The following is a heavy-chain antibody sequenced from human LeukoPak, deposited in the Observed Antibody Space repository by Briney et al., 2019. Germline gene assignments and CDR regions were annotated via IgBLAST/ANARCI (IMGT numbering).Heavy chain of an antibody. D-gene: IGHD6-19*01. V-gene: IGHV1-2*02. Sequence: ASVKVSCKASGYTFTGYYIHWVRQAPGQGLEWMGWINPNTGGTNYEQKFQGRVTMTRDTSISTAYMELRSLRSADTAVYYCASYPRYSSSPPFDYWGQGTLVTVSP. CDR3: ASYPRYSSSPPFDY. CDR1: GYTFTGYY. CDR2: INPNTGGT. J-gene: IGHJ4*02.